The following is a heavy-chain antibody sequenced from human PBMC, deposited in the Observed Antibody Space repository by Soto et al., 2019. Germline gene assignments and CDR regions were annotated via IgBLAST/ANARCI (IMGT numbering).Heavy chain of an antibody. Sequence: PGGSLRLSCAASGFTFSTFGMSWVRQAPGKGLEWVSAISGSGGTTYYADSVKGRFTISRDNSNNTLYLQMNSLRADDTAVYYCARDAVTVTTAYFDSWGQGTLVTVSS. D-gene: IGHD4-17*01. V-gene: IGHV3-23*01. CDR3: ARDAVTVTTAYFDS. J-gene: IGHJ4*02. CDR1: GFTFSTFG. CDR2: ISGSGGTT.